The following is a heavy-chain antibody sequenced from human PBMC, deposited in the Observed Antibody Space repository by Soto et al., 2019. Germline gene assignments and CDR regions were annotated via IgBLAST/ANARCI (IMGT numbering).Heavy chain of an antibody. Sequence: SETLSLTCTASGVSISSYYLSWIRQPPGKGLEWIGYIYYSGSTNYNPSLKSRVTISVDTSKNPFSLKLSSVTAADTAVSYGAGLWFGEELLGDDYYYYGMDVWGQGTTVTVSS. CDR2: IYYSGST. CDR3: AGLWFGEELLGDDYYYYGMDV. J-gene: IGHJ6*02. CDR1: GVSISSYY. V-gene: IGHV4-59*01. D-gene: IGHD3-10*01.